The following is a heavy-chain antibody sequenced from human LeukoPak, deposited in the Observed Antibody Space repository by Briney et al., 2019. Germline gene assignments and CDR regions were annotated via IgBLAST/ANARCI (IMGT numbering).Heavy chain of an antibody. D-gene: IGHD6-19*01. J-gene: IGHJ4*02. CDR1: GFAFSAYG. Sequence: PGRSLRLSCAGSGFAFSAYGMHWVRQAPGKGLEWVALIRHDGTNEKYADSVKGRFTISRDNSMDTLYLQMNSLRAEDTAVYYCARWSRYSSGWYELDYWGQGILVTVSS. CDR2: IRHDGTNE. V-gene: IGHV3-33*01. CDR3: ARWSRYSSGWYELDY.